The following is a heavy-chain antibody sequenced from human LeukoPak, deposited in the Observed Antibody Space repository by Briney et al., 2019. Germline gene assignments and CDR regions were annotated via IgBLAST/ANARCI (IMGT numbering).Heavy chain of an antibody. V-gene: IGHV1-2*02. CDR1: GYTFTGYY. D-gene: IGHD3-22*01. Sequence: ASVKVSCKASGYTFTGYYMHWVRQAPGQGLEWMGWINPNSGGTNYAQKFQGKVTMTRDTSISTAYMELSRLRSDDTAVYYCARDYDSSGYYPWGGQGTLVTVSS. CDR2: INPNSGGT. CDR3: ARDYDSSGYYPW. J-gene: IGHJ4*02.